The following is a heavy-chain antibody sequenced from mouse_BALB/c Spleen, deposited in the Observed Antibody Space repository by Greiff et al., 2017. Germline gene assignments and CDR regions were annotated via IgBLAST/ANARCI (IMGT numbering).Heavy chain of an antibody. V-gene: IGHV5-15*01. CDR1: GFTFSDYG. J-gene: IGHJ4*01. Sequence: EVKLVESGGGLVQPGGSRKLSCAASGFTFSDYGMAWVRQAPGKGPEWVAFISNLAYSIYYADTVTGRFTISRENAKNTLYLQMSSLTSEDTAMYYCARPLTYSDAMDYWGQGTAVTVSS. CDR2: ISNLAYSI. D-gene: IGHD2-10*01. CDR3: ARPLTYSDAMDY.